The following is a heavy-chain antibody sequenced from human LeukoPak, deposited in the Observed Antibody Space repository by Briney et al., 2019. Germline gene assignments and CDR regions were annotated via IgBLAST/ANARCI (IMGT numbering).Heavy chain of an antibody. D-gene: IGHD3-22*01. CDR2: INPNSGAT. CDR3: ARDLTMIVVVPDY. CDR1: GYTFTYYH. V-gene: IGHV1-2*02. J-gene: IGHJ4*02. Sequence: GASVKVSCKASGYTFTYYHMHWVRQAPGQGLEWMGWINPNSGATNYAQKFQGRVTMTTDTSISTAYMELSSLRSDDTAVYYCARDLTMIVVVPDYWGQGTLVTVSS.